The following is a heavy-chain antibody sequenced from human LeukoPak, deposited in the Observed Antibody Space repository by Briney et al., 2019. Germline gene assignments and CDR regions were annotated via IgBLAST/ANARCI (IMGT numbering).Heavy chain of an antibody. Sequence: GGSLRLSCAASGFTFSSYAMSWVRQAPGKGLEWVSAISGSGGSTYYADSVKGRFTISRDNSKNTLYLQMNSLRAEDTAVYYCAKDRSFRSFLWFGEYFDYWGQGTLVTVSS. V-gene: IGHV3-23*01. D-gene: IGHD3-10*01. CDR2: ISGSGGST. CDR3: AKDRSFRSFLWFGEYFDY. CDR1: GFTFSSYA. J-gene: IGHJ4*02.